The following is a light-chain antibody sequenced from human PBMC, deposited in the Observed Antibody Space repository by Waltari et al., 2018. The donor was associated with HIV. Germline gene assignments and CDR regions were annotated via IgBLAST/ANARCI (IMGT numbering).Light chain of an antibody. CDR1: RSNIGVSS. V-gene: IGLV1-44*01. Sequence: QSVLTQPPSASGTRGQRVTISCSGRRSNIGVSSVTWYQQLPGTAPRLLIYNNNQRPSGVPDRFSGSKSGTSASLAISGLQSEDEADYYCAAWDDGLNALFGGGTKLTVL. CDR3: AAWDDGLNAL. J-gene: IGLJ2*01. CDR2: NNN.